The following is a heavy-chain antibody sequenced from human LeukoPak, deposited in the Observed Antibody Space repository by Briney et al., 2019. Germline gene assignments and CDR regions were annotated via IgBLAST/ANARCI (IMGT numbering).Heavy chain of an antibody. J-gene: IGHJ4*02. CDR2: INPNSGGT. CDR3: ARVPPYYYDSSGYYFGY. D-gene: IGHD3-22*01. V-gene: IGHV1-2*06. Sequence: ASVKVSCKASGYTFTGYYMHGVRQAPGQGLEWMGRINPNSGGTNYAQKFQGRVTMTRDTSISTAYMELSRLRSDDTAVYYCARVPPYYYDSSGYYFGYWGQGTLVTVSS. CDR1: GYTFTGYY.